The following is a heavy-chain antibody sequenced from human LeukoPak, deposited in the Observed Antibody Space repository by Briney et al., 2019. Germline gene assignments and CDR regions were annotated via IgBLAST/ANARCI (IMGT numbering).Heavy chain of an antibody. V-gene: IGHV3-23*01. Sequence: GGSLRLSCAASGFTFSNYAMAWVRQAPAKGLEWVSAIVGGGGSTYYAGSVKGRFTISRDNSRNMVYLQLNSLRAEDAAVYYCARLLAAPLYYMDVWGKGTTGHRLL. CDR3: ARLLAAPLYYMDV. CDR2: IVGGGGST. D-gene: IGHD2-15*01. J-gene: IGHJ6*03. CDR1: GFTFSNYA.